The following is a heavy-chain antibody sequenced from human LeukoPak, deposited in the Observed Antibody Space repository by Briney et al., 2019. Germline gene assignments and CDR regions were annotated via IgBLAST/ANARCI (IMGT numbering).Heavy chain of an antibody. CDR1: GGSFSGYY. V-gene: IGHV4-59*10. J-gene: IGHJ4*02. D-gene: IGHD3-22*01. CDR3: AISHSEYYYDSSGYWPY. Sequence: PSETLSLTCAVYGGSFSGYYWSWIRQPAGKGLEWIGRIYTSGSTNYNPSLKSRVTISVDTSKNQFSLKLSSATAADTAVYYCAISHSEYYYDSSGYWPYWGQGTLVTVSS. CDR2: IYTSGST.